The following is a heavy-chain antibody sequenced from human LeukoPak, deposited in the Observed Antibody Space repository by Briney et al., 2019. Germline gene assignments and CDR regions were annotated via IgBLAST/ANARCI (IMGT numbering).Heavy chain of an antibody. D-gene: IGHD2-15*01. Sequence: GSLRLSCAASRFTFRNYGMHWVRQAPGKGLEWVAVIWYDGGEKYYVDSVKGRFTDSRDNSKTTVYLQMDSLRVEDTAVYYCARDRGWPAVHFDLWGQGTLVTVSS. J-gene: IGHJ4*02. CDR3: ARDRGWPAVHFDL. CDR1: RFTFRNYG. V-gene: IGHV3-33*01. CDR2: IWYDGGEK.